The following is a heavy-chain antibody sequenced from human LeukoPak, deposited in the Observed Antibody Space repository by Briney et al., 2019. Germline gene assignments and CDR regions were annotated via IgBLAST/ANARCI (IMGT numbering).Heavy chain of an antibody. Sequence: GGSLRLSCAASGFTFSSYAMNWVRQAPGKGLEWVSVISGSGGSTYYADSVKGRFTISRDNSRNTLYLQMNSLRAEDTALYYCAKDLAAGTDYWGREPWSPSPQ. D-gene: IGHD6-13*01. CDR3: AKDLAAGTDY. V-gene: IGHV3-23*01. CDR2: ISGSGGST. J-gene: IGHJ4*02. CDR1: GFTFSSYA.